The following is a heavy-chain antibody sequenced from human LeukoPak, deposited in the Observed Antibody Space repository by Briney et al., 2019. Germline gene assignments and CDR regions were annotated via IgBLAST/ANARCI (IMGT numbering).Heavy chain of an antibody. V-gene: IGHV3-64*04. D-gene: IGHD3-10*02. CDR3: AKDLSSGSSIYGMDV. J-gene: IGHJ6*02. CDR2: INSNGDGT. Sequence: PGGSLRLSCSASGFTFSIYAMHWVRQAPGKGLEYVSAINSNGDGTYYADSVKGRFTISRDNSKNTLYLQMNSLRAEDTAVYYCAKDLSSGSSIYGMDVWGQGTTVTV. CDR1: GFTFSIYA.